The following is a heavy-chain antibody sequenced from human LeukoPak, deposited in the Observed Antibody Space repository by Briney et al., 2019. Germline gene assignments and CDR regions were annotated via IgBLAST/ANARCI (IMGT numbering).Heavy chain of an antibody. CDR3: ARDLYTSGSQYDSAYYYYGMDV. Sequence: PGGSLRLSCAASRFTFSSYSMNWVRQAPGKGLEWVSSISTSSSYIYYADSVKGRFTISRDNAKNSLYLQMNSLRAEDTAVYYCARDLYTSGSQYDSAYYYYGMDVWGKGTTVTVSS. CDR1: RFTFSSYS. D-gene: IGHD3-10*01. V-gene: IGHV3-21*01. CDR2: ISTSSSYI. J-gene: IGHJ6*04.